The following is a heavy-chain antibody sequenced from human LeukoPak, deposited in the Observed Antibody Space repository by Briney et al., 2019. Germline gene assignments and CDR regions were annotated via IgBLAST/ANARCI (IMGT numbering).Heavy chain of an antibody. CDR1: GGTFSSYA. Sequence: SVKVSCKASGGTFSSYAISWVRQAPGQGLEWMGGIIPIFGTANYAQKFQGRVTITADESTSTAYMELSSLRSEDTAVYYCARVEPDYGGNHDDAFDIWGQGTMVTVSS. CDR2: IIPIFGTA. CDR3: ARVEPDYGGNHDDAFDI. D-gene: IGHD4-23*01. V-gene: IGHV1-69*13. J-gene: IGHJ3*02.